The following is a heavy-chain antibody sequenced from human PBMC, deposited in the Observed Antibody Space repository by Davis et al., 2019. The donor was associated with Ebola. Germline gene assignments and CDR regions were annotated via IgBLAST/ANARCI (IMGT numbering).Heavy chain of an antibody. CDR2: INSDGSST. CDR3: ARDKVGYSYGYSDYYGMDV. V-gene: IGHV3-74*01. CDR1: GFTFSSYW. D-gene: IGHD5-18*01. Sequence: GESLKISCAASGFTFSSYWMHWVRQAPGKGLVWVSRINSDGSSTSYADSVKGRFTISRDNAKNTLYLQMNSLRAEDTAVYYCARDKVGYSYGYSDYYGMDVWGQGTTVTVSS. J-gene: IGHJ6*02.